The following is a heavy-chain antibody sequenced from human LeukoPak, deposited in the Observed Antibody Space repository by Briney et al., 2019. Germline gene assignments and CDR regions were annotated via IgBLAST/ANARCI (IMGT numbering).Heavy chain of an antibody. J-gene: IGHJ4*02. V-gene: IGHV3-33*01. CDR1: GFTFSSYG. D-gene: IGHD5-12*01. CDR3: ARDLDGYGDY. Sequence: GRSLRLSCAASGFTFSSYGMHWVRQAPGKGLEWVAVIWYDGSNKYYAASVKGRFTISKDSSKNTPYLQMNSLRAEATAVYYCARDLDGYGDYWGQGTLVTVSS. CDR2: IWYDGSNK.